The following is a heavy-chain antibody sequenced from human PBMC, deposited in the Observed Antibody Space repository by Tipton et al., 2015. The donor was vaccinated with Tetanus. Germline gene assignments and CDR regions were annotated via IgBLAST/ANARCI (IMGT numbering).Heavy chain of an antibody. Sequence: SLRLSCAASGFAFSAYSMHWVRQAPGKGLEWISYISPSSGTVYFAGSVKGRFTLSRDNSKNTLYLQMNSLRAEDTALYYCAREADCSGGSCFSGDFDNWGQGTQVTVSS. D-gene: IGHD2-15*01. CDR1: GFAFSAYS. CDR3: AREADCSGGSCFSGDFDN. J-gene: IGHJ4*02. V-gene: IGHV3-48*01. CDR2: ISPSSGTV.